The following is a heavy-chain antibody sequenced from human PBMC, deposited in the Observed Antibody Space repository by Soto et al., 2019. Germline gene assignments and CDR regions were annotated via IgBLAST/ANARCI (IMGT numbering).Heavy chain of an antibody. CDR1: GGSISSGGYY. CDR3: ARLVTKTYNRFDP. Sequence: QVQLQESGPRLVKPSQTLSLTCTVSGGSISSGGYYWSWIRQYPGKRLGWIGHIYYSETTYYNPYLKSRVTISVDSCKNQFFLNLNSVTAADTAVYYCARLVTKTYNRFDPCGQGTLVPVSS. D-gene: IGHD2-21*02. CDR2: IYYSETT. J-gene: IGHJ5*02. V-gene: IGHV4-31*03.